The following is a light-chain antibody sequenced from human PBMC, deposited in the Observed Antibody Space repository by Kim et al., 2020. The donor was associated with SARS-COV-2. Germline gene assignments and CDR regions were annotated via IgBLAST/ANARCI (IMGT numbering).Light chain of an antibody. CDR3: QQRSNWLT. CDR1: QSVSSY. CDR2: DAS. J-gene: IGKJ4*01. Sequence: SLSPGERATLSCRASQSVSSYLAWYQQKPGQAPRLLIYDASNRATGIPARFSGSGSGTDFTLTISSLEPEDFAVYYCQQRSNWLTFGGGIKVDIK. V-gene: IGKV3-11*01.